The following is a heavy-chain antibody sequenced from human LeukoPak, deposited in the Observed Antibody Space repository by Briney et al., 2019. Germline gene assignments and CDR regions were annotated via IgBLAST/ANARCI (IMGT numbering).Heavy chain of an antibody. CDR2: IFYSGST. J-gene: IGHJ4*02. CDR1: GDSISSFY. Sequence: LETLSLTCTVSGDSISSFYWGWIRQPPGKGLEWIGQIFYSGSTKYNPSLESRLTISIDTSKNQFFLQLSSVTAADTAVYYCARAPGARPFDYWGQGTLVTVSS. V-gene: IGHV4-59*01. CDR3: ARAPGARPFDY. D-gene: IGHD6-6*01.